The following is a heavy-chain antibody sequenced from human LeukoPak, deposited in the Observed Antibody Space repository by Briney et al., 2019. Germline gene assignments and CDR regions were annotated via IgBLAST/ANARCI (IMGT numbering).Heavy chain of an antibody. V-gene: IGHV3-48*02. Sequence: GGSLRLSCAAFGFTFRTYSMNWVRQAPGKGLEWVSYISSGSSTIHYADSVKGRFTISRDNAKNSLYLQMSSLRDEDTAVYYCAGDYGYSSSFDYWGQGTLVTVSS. CDR3: AGDYGYSSSFDY. J-gene: IGHJ4*02. CDR1: GFTFRTYS. CDR2: ISSGSSTI. D-gene: IGHD6-19*01.